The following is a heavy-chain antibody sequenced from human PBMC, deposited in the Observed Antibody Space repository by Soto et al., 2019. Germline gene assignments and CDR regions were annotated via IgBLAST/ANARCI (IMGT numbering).Heavy chain of an antibody. V-gene: IGHV3-33*01. CDR2: IWYDGSYK. CDR1: GFTFSRDG. J-gene: IGHJ4*02. Sequence: PGGSLRLSCATSGFTFSRDGMHWVRQAPGKGLEWVTLIWYDGSYKNYADSVKGRFTISRDNSKNTLYLQMNSLRAEDTAVYYCARDLNDYGELGLYSWGQGTLVTVSS. CDR3: ARDLNDYGELGLYS. D-gene: IGHD4-17*01.